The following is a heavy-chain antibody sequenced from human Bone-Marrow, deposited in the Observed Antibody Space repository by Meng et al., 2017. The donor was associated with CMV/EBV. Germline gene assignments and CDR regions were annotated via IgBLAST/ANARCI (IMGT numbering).Heavy chain of an antibody. Sequence: SVKVSCKASGGTFSSYTISWVRQALGQGLEWMGRIIPILGIANYAQKFQGRVTITADKSTSTAYMELSSLRSEDTAVYYCARDGSGSYYNKFAQGGSYGMDVWGQGTTVTVSS. CDR1: GGTFSSYT. CDR3: ARDGSGSYYNKFAQGGSYGMDV. CDR2: IIPILGIA. V-gene: IGHV1-69*04. D-gene: IGHD3-10*01. J-gene: IGHJ6*02.